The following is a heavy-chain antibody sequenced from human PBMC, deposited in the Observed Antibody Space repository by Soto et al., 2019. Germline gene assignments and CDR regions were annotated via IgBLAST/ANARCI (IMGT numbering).Heavy chain of an antibody. CDR2: INIDGSEK. CDR1: GFTFTEYW. J-gene: IGHJ4*02. V-gene: IGHV3-7*01. CDR3: ARTPRLLDS. Sequence: LRLSCAASGFTFTEYWMNWVRQAPGKGLEWVAYINIDGSEKNYVDSVKGRFTISRDNAKNSLYLQMNSLRVEDTAVYYCARTPRLLDSWGQGTQVTVSS. D-gene: IGHD6-6*01.